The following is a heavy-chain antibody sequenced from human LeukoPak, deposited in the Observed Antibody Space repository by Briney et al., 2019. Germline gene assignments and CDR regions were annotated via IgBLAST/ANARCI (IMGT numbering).Heavy chain of an antibody. D-gene: IGHD3-3*01. CDR1: GGSISSGSYY. Sequence: SETLSLTCTVSGGSISSGSYYWSWIRQPAGKGLEWIGRIYTGGSTNYNPSLKSRVTISVDTSKNQVSLKLTSVTAADTAVYYCARDLPDTDYDFWSGYENWFDPWGQGTLVTLSS. V-gene: IGHV4-61*02. J-gene: IGHJ5*02. CDR2: IYTGGST. CDR3: ARDLPDTDYDFWSGYENWFDP.